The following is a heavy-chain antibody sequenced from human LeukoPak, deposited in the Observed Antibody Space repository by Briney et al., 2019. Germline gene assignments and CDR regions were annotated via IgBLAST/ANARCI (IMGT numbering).Heavy chain of an antibody. CDR1: GFTFSSYG. D-gene: IGHD1-1*01. Sequence: GGSLRLSCAASGFTFSSYGMHWVRQAPGKGLEWVAVISYDGSNEYYADSVKGRFTISRDNSKNTLYLQMNSLRAEDTAVYYCAKVKRGHYYYYGMDVWGQGTTVTVSS. J-gene: IGHJ6*02. CDR3: AKVKRGHYYYYGMDV. CDR2: ISYDGSNE. V-gene: IGHV3-30*18.